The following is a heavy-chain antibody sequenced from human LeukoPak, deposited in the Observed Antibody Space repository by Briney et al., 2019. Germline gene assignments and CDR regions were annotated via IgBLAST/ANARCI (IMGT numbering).Heavy chain of an antibody. J-gene: IGHJ4*02. D-gene: IGHD5-12*01. CDR1: GGTFSSYA. Sequence: SVKVSCKASGGTFSSYAISWVRQAPGQGLEWMGGIIPIFGTANYAQKFQGRVTITADESTSTAYLELSSLRSEDTAVYYCARDLSGYDSRSFDYWGQGTLVTVSS. CDR2: IIPIFGTA. V-gene: IGHV1-69*13. CDR3: ARDLSGYDSRSFDY.